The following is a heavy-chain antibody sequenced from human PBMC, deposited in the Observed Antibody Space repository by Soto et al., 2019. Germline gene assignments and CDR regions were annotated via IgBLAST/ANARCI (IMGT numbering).Heavy chain of an antibody. Sequence: GGSLRLSCAASGFTFSNYGMHWVRQAPGKGLEWVAVISFDGSNKYFADSVKGRFTLSRDNSKNTLYLQMNNLRAEDTALYYCTRDRKLKSGYDLHDAFDIWGQGTMVTVSS. CDR2: ISFDGSNK. V-gene: IGHV3-30*03. CDR3: TRDRKLKSGYDLHDAFDI. D-gene: IGHD5-12*01. J-gene: IGHJ3*02. CDR1: GFTFSNYG.